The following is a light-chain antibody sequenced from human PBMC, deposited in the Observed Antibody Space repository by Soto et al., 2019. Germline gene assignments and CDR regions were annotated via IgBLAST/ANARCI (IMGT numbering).Light chain of an antibody. V-gene: IGKV3-20*01. Sequence: EIVLTQSPGTLSLSPGERATLSCRASQSVPRSYLAWYQQKPGQAPRLLIYGTSSRATGIPDRFSGSGSGTDFTLTISRLESEDFALFYCHQYGSSITFGQGTRLEIK. CDR1: QSVPRSY. CDR2: GTS. CDR3: HQYGSSIT. J-gene: IGKJ5*01.